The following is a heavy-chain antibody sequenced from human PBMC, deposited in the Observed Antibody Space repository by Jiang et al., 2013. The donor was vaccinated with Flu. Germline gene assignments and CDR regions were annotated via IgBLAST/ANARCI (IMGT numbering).Heavy chain of an antibody. V-gene: IGHV5-51*01. CDR1: PLTLTNDW. J-gene: IGHJ4*02. CDR3: VRRRVTWRV. CDR2: INFRDSDT. Sequence: VQLVESGAEVKKPGESLKISCEASPLTLTNDWIGWVRQKPGKGLEWMGIINFRDSDTRYSPSFQGQVTISADKSTTTAYLQWGSLKTSDTAMLFCVRRRVTWRVWGQGTLVTVSS.